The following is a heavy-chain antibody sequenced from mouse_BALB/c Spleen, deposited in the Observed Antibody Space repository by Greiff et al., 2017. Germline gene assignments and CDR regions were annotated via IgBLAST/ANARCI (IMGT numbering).Heavy chain of an antibody. CDR3: TRDLIPG. CDR2: ISSGGSYT. CDR1: GFTFSSYT. D-gene: IGHD1-1*01. V-gene: IGHV5-6-4*01. Sequence: EVQVVESGGGLVKPGGSLKLSCAASGFTFSSYTMSWVRQTPEKRLEWVATISSGGSYTYYPDSVKGRFTISRDNAKNTLYLQMSSLKSEDTAMYYCTRDLIPGWGQGTTLTVSS. J-gene: IGHJ2*01.